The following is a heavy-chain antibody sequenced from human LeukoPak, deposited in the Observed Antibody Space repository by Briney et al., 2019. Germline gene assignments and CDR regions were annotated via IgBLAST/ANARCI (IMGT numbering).Heavy chain of an antibody. Sequence: GGSLRLSCAASGFTFNNYAMTWVRQAPGKGLEWVSAISGSGGSTYYADSVKGRFTISRDNSKNTLYLQMNSLRAEDTAVYYCAKDPRGWRFDYWGQGTLVTVSS. CDR3: AKDPRGWRFDY. V-gene: IGHV3-23*01. CDR1: GFTFNNYA. J-gene: IGHJ4*02. CDR2: ISGSGGST. D-gene: IGHD5-24*01.